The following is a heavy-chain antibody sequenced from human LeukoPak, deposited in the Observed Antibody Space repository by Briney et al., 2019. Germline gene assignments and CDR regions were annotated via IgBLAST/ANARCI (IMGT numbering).Heavy chain of an antibody. D-gene: IGHD3-22*01. Sequence: SETLSLTCAVYGGSFSGYYWSWIRQPPGKGLEWIGEFNHSGSTNYNPSLKSRVTISVDTSKNQFSLKLSSVTAADTAVYYCARVPVYYYDSSGYSDYWGQGTLVTVSS. CDR3: ARVPVYYYDSSGYSDY. CDR2: FNHSGST. CDR1: GGSFSGYY. V-gene: IGHV4-34*01. J-gene: IGHJ4*02.